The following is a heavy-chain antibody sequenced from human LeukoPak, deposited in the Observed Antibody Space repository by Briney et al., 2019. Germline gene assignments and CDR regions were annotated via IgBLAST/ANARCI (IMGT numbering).Heavy chain of an antibody. D-gene: IGHD4-11*01. CDR1: GYTFTGYY. CDR2: INPNSGGT. Sequence: ASVKVSFKASGYTFTGYYMHWVRQAPGQGLEWMGWINPNSGGTNYAQKFQGRVTMTRDTSISTAYMELSRLRSDDTAVYYCARDYSDYQKWFDPWGQGTLVTVSS. CDR3: ARDYSDYQKWFDP. J-gene: IGHJ5*02. V-gene: IGHV1-2*02.